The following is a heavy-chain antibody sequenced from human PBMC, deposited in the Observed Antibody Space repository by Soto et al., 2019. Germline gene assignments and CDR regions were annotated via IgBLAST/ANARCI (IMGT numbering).Heavy chain of an antibody. Sequence: LSLTCAVSGGSISSSYWWSWLRQPPGMGLEWIGEIHHSGSTNYNPSLKSRVTISVDKSKNQFSLRLSSVTAADTAVYYCARDFTLFGVVPRWFDPWGQGTLVTVSS. D-gene: IGHD3-3*01. CDR2: IHHSGST. V-gene: IGHV4-4*02. CDR3: ARDFTLFGVVPRWFDP. J-gene: IGHJ5*02. CDR1: GGSISSSYW.